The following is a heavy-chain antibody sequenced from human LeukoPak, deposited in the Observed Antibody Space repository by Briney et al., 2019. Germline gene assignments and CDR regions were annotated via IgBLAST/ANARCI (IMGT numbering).Heavy chain of an antibody. CDR2: IKQDGSEK. CDR3: ARHSSGWHYYYYYYMDV. CDR1: GFTFSSYW. Sequence: GGSLRLSCAASGFTFSSYWMSWVRQAPGKGLEWVANIKQDGSEKYYVDSVKGRFTISRDNAKNSLYLQMNSLRAEDTAVYYCARHSSGWHYYYYYYMDVWGKGTTVTISS. J-gene: IGHJ6*03. V-gene: IGHV3-7*01. D-gene: IGHD6-19*01.